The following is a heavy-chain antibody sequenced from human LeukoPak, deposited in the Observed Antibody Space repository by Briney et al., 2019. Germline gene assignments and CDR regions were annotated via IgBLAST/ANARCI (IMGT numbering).Heavy chain of an antibody. V-gene: IGHV3-23*01. CDR1: GFTFSSYW. CDR2: ISGSGGST. J-gene: IGHJ4*02. CDR3: AKVQFGRVGATNLDY. D-gene: IGHD1-26*01. Sequence: GGSLRLSCAASGFTFSSYWMSWVRQAPGKGLEWVSAISGSGGSTYYADSVKGRFTISRDNSKNTLYLQMNSLRAEDTAVYYCAKVQFGRVGATNLDYWGQGTLVTVSS.